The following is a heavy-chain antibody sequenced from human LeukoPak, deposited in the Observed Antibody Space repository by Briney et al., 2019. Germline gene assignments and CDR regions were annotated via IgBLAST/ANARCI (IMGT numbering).Heavy chain of an antibody. D-gene: IGHD2-2*01. J-gene: IGHJ4*02. V-gene: IGHV3-21*01. CDR1: GFTFSSYS. Sequence: PGGSLRLSCAASGFTFSSYSMNWVRQAPGKGLEWVSSISSSSSYIYYADSVKGRFTISRDNAKNSLYLQMNSLRAEDTAVYYCARGDCSSTSCYYYWGQGTLVTVPS. CDR2: ISSSSSYI. CDR3: ARGDCSSTSCYYY.